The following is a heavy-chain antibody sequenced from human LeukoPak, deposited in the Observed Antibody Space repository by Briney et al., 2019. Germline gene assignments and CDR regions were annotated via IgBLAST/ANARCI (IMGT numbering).Heavy chain of an antibody. CDR1: GYTFTSHD. CDR3: ARDLGATVKAPEYYYYYMDV. Sequence: GASVKVSCKASGYTFTSHDISWVRQAPGQGLEWMGIINPSGGSTSYAQKFQGRVTMTRDTSTSTVYMELSSLRSEDTAVYYCARDLGATVKAPEYYYYYMDVWGKGTTVTISS. CDR2: INPSGGST. V-gene: IGHV1-46*01. J-gene: IGHJ6*03. D-gene: IGHD4-11*01.